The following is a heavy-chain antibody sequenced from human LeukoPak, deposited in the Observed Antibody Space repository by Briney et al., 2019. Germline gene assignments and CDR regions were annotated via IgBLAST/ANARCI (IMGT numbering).Heavy chain of an antibody. CDR3: ARESGGAFDI. J-gene: IGHJ3*02. CDR2: MKQDGSEK. Sequence: GGSLRLSCAASGFTFSSYEMNWVRQAPGKGLEWVANMKQDGSEKYYVDSVKGRFTISRDNAKNSLYLQMNSLRAEDTAVYYCARESGGAFDIWGQGTMVTVSS. D-gene: IGHD3-16*01. V-gene: IGHV3-7*01. CDR1: GFTFSSYE.